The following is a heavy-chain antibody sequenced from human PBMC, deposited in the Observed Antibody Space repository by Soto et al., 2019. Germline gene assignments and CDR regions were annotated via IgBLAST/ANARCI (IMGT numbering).Heavy chain of an antibody. J-gene: IGHJ4*02. CDR2: IVVGSGNT. D-gene: IGHD2-15*01. Sequence: QMQLVQSGPEVKKPGTSVKVSCKASGFTFTSSAVQWVRQARGQRLEWLGWIVVGSGNTNYAQKFQERVTITRDMSTSTAYMELSSLRSEDTAVYYCAAALGPYCSGGSCYRDYWGQGTLVTVSS. CDR1: GFTFTSSA. CDR3: AAALGPYCSGGSCYRDY. V-gene: IGHV1-58*01.